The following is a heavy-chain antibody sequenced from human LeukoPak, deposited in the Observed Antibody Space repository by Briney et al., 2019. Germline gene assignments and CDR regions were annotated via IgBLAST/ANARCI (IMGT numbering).Heavy chain of an antibody. CDR3: ARDRKNYYGSSERSAKTELRFDP. V-gene: IGHV4-30-4*08. Sequence: LRLSCAASGFTFSSYAMSWVRQPPGKGLEWIGYIYYSGSAYYNPSLKSRVTISVDTSKNQFSLKLSSVTAADTAVYYCARDRKNYYGSSERSAKTELRFDPWGQGTLVTVSS. CDR2: IYYSGSA. D-gene: IGHD3-10*01. J-gene: IGHJ5*02. CDR1: GFTFSSYA.